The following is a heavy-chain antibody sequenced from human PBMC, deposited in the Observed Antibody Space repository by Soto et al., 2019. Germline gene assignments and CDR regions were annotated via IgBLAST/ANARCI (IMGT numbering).Heavy chain of an antibody. CDR1: GFTFSSYT. V-gene: IGHV3-21*01. D-gene: IGHD1-26*01. CDR2: ISSSSSYI. J-gene: IGHJ3*02. Sequence: GGSLRLSCAASGFTFSSYTMNWVRQAPGKGLEWVSSISSSSSYIYYADSVKGRFTISRDNAKNSLYLQMNSLRAEDTAVYYCARVSGVGGTEGDAFDIWGQGTMVTVSS. CDR3: ARVSGVGGTEGDAFDI.